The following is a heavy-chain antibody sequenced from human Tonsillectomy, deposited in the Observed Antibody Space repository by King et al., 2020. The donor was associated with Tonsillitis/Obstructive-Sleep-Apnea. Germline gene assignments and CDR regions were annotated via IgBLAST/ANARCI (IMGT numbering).Heavy chain of an antibody. CDR3: EGYRLDQFDY. D-gene: IGHD6-13*01. CDR1: GFSFSNYG. CDR2: IWFDGSNK. Sequence: QLVQSGGGVVQPGRSLRLSCAASGFSFSNYGMHWVRQAPGKGLEWVAVIWFDGSNKYYVDSVKGRFTISRDNSKNTVYLQVNSLRAEDTAVYYCEGYRLDQFDYWGQGTLVTVSS. V-gene: IGHV3-33*01. J-gene: IGHJ4*02.